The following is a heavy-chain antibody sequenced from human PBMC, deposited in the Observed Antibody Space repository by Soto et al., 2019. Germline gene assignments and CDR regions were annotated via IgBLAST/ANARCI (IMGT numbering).Heavy chain of an antibody. Sequence: TGGSLRLSCAASGFTFSSYWMSWVRQAPGNGLEWVAVISRDGSVRYYADSVKGRFTISRDNSKNTLYLQVNNLRPEDTAVYYCAKEYCGGHCSSDYFDYWGQGTLVTVSS. CDR3: AKEYCGGHCSSDYFDY. CDR1: GFTFSSYW. D-gene: IGHD2-21*01. V-gene: IGHV3-30*18. J-gene: IGHJ4*02. CDR2: ISRDGSVR.